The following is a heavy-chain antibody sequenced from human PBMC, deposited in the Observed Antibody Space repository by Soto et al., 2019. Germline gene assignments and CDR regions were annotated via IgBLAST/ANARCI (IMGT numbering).Heavy chain of an antibody. CDR3: ARGYGDYVL. V-gene: IGHV3-7*03. CDR2: IKQDGSEK. CDR1: GCSFSSYW. D-gene: IGHD4-17*01. J-gene: IGHJ4*02. Sequence: PGGSVRRSCAASGCSFSSYWMSWVRQAPGKGLEWVANIKQDGSEKYYVDSVKGRFTISRDNAKNSLYLQMNSLRAEDTAVYYCARGYGDYVLWRQGTLVTVS.